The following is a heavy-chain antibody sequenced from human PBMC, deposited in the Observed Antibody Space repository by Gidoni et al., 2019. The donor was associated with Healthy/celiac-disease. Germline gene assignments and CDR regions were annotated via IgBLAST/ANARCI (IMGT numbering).Heavy chain of an antibody. CDR1: GYSISSGYY. D-gene: IGHD3-10*01. CDR3: ARGSYGSVPLDY. CDR2: IYHSGST. J-gene: IGHJ4*02. Sequence: QVQLQESGPGLVKPSETLSLTCAVSGYSISSGYYWGWIRQPPGKGLEWIGSIYHSGSTYYNPSLKSRVTISVDTSKNQFSLKLSSVTAADTAVYYCARGSYGSVPLDYWGQGTLVTVSS. V-gene: IGHV4-38-2*01.